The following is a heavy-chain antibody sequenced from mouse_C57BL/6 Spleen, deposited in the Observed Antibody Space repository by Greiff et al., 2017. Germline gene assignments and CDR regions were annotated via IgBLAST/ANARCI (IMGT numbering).Heavy chain of an antibody. CDR3: ARGITTVVDAMDY. CDR2: ISGGGGNT. Sequence: EVKLQESGGGLVKPGGSLKLSCAASGFTFSSYTMSWVRQTPEKRLVWVATISGGGGNTYYPDSVKGRFTISRDNAKNTLYLQKSSLRSEDTALYYGARGITTVVDAMDYWGQGTSVTVSS. CDR1: GFTFSSYT. D-gene: IGHD1-1*01. V-gene: IGHV5-9*01. J-gene: IGHJ4*01.